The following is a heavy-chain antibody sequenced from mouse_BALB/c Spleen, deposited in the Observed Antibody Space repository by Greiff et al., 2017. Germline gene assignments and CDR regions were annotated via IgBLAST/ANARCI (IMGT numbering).Heavy chain of an antibody. CDR1: GFTFSNYW. CDR3: TRFGSLYYFDY. CDR2: IRLKSNNYAT. V-gene: IGHV6-6*02. J-gene: IGHJ2*01. Sequence: EVKLMESGGGLVQPGGSMKLSCVASGFTFSNYWMNWVRQSPEKGLEWVAEIRLKSNNYATHYAESVKGRFTISRDDSKSSVYLQMNNLRAEDTGIYYCTRFGSLYYFDYWGQGTTLTVSS. D-gene: IGHD6-2*01.